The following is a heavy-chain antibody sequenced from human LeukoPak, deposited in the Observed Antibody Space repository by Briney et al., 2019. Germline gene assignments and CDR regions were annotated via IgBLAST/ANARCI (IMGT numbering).Heavy chain of an antibody. CDR2: IYYSGST. CDR1: GGSISSYY. V-gene: IGHV4-59*12. J-gene: IGHJ6*02. Sequence: PSETLSLTCTVSGGSISSYYWSWIRQPPGKGLEWIGYIYYSGSTNYNPSLKSRVTISVDTSKNQFSLKLSSVTAADTAVYYCARDSLPLDYYYGMDVWGQGTTVTVSS. CDR3: ARDSLPLDYYYGMDV.